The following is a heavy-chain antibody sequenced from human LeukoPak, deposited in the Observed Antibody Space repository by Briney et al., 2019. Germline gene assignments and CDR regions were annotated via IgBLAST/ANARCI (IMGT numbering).Heavy chain of an antibody. CDR3: ARVPNSGSFFFDY. J-gene: IGHJ4*02. Sequence: SETLSLTCTVSGGSISSYYWSWIRQPPGKGLEGIGYIYYSGSTNYNPSLKSRVTISVDTSKNQFSLKLSSVTAADTAVYYCARVPNSGSFFFDYWGQGTLVTVSS. CDR2: IYYSGST. D-gene: IGHD1-26*01. CDR1: GGSISSYY. V-gene: IGHV4-59*01.